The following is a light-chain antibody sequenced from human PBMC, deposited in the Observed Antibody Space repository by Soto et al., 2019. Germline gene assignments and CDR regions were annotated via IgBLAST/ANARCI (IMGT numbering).Light chain of an antibody. V-gene: IGKV1-5*03. J-gene: IGKJ1*01. CDR2: KVS. CDR3: LQYNTYPWT. Sequence: DIQMTQSPSTLSASIGDRVTITCRASQSLRTWLTWFQQRPGEAPKGLIYKVSYLESGVPPRFTASGSETEFTLTINGLQPDDFANYYCLQYNTYPWTFGQGTKVEIK. CDR1: QSLRTW.